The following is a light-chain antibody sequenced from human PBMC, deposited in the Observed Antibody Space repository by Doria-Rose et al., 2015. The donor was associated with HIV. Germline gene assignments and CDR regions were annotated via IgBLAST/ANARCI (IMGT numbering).Light chain of an antibody. CDR3: HQYGTSWT. CDR1: QSFSSTY. CDR2: DGS. V-gene: IGKV3-20*01. J-gene: IGKJ1*01. Sequence: TQSPGTLSLSPGERATLSCRASQSFSSTYLAWYQQKPGQAPSLLIYDGSTRATGIPDRFSASGSGTDFTLTTNGLEPEDFALYYCHQYGTSWTFGQGTKVGI.